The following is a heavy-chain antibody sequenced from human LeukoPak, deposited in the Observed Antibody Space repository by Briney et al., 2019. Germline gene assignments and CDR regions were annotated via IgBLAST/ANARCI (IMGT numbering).Heavy chain of an antibody. CDR2: FDPEDGET. CDR3: ARDGDYGSGSYSHYFDY. J-gene: IGHJ4*02. Sequence: GASVKVSCKVSGYTLTELSMHWVRQAPGKGLEWMGGFDPEDGETIYAQKFQGRVTITADESTSTAYMELSSLRSEDTAVYYCARDGDYGSGSYSHYFDYWGQGTLVTVSS. D-gene: IGHD3-10*01. V-gene: IGHV1-24*01. CDR1: GYTLTELS.